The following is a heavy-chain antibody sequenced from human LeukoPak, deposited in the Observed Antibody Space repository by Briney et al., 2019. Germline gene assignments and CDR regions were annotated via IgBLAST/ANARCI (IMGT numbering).Heavy chain of an antibody. CDR1: GFTVSSNY. CDR3: ARFIAAPYYFDY. CDR2: IYSGGST. V-gene: IGHV3-66*01. Sequence: PGGSLRLSCAASGFTVSSNYMSWVRQAPGKGLEWVSFIYSGGSTYYADSVKGRFTISRDDSKNTLYLQMNSLRAEDTAVYYCARFIAAPYYFDYWGRGTLVTVSS. J-gene: IGHJ4*02. D-gene: IGHD6-13*01.